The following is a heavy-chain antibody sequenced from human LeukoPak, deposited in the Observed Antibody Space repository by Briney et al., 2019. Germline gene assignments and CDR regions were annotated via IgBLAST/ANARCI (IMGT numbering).Heavy chain of an antibody. D-gene: IGHD3-10*01. CDR1: GYTFTSYG. V-gene: IGHV1-2*02. J-gene: IGHJ3*02. CDR2: INPNSGGT. CDR3: ARANRPLSGTAFDI. Sequence: GASVKVSCKASGYTFTSYGISWVRQAPGQGLEWMGWINPNSGGTNYAQKFQGRVTMTRDTSISTAYMELSRLRSDDTAVYYCARANRPLSGTAFDIWGQGTMVTVSS.